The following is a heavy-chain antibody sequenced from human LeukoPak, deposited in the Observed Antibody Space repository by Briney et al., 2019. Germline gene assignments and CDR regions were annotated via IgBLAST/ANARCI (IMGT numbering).Heavy chain of an antibody. V-gene: IGHV1-8*01. J-gene: IGHJ4*02. CDR2: MNPNSGNT. D-gene: IGHD1-26*01. CDR3: ARVGRRVVYFDY. Sequence: ASVKVSCKASGYTFTSYDINWVRQATGQGLEWMGWMNPNSGNTGYAQKFQARVTMTRTTPISPAYMELSSLRSEDTAVYYCARVGRRVVYFDYWGQGTLVTVSS. CDR1: GYTFTSYD.